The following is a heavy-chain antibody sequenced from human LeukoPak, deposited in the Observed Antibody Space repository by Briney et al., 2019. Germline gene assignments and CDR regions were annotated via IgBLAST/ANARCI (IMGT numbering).Heavy chain of an antibody. V-gene: IGHV4-39*01. CDR2: AFYSGST. CDR1: GDSISRSNYF. J-gene: IGHJ4*02. CDR3: ARRERCGGGNCYTFVF. Sequence: SETLSLTCTVSGDSISRSNYFWGWVRQPPGKGLEWIGTAFYSGSTYYNPSLKSRVTISGDASKNHFSLKLTSVTAADTAVYFCARRERCGGGNCYTFVFWGQGTLVTVSS. D-gene: IGHD2-15*01.